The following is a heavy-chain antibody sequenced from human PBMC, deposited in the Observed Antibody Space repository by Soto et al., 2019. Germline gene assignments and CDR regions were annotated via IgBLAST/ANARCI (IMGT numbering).Heavy chain of an antibody. Sequence: GGSLRLSCAASGFTFSSYAMHWVRQASGKGLEWVGRIRSKANSYATAYAASVKGRFTISRDDSKNTAYLQMNSLKTEDTAVYYCTSTIRYQGYEIDYWGQGTLVTVPQ. V-gene: IGHV3-73*01. D-gene: IGHD3-9*01. CDR2: IRSKANSYAT. CDR1: GFTFSSYA. J-gene: IGHJ4*02. CDR3: TSTIRYQGYEIDY.